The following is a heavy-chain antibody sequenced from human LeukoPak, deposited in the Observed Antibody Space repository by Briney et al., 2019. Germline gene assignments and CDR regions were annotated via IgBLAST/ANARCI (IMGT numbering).Heavy chain of an antibody. Sequence: ETLSLTCAVYGGSFSGYYWSWVRQAPGKGLEWVSVIYSGGNTYYADSVKGRFTISRDKSKNSLLLLMNSLRAEDTALYYCAYGDFVRTENYFDYWGQGTLVTVSS. V-gene: IGHV3-66*01. D-gene: IGHD4-17*01. J-gene: IGHJ4*02. CDR3: AYGDFVRTENYFDY. CDR1: GGSFSGYY. CDR2: IYSGGNT.